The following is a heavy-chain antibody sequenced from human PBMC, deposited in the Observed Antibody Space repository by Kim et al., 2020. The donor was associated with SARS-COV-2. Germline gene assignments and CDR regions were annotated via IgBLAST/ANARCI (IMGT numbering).Heavy chain of an antibody. D-gene: IGHD2-8*01. CDR3: AAFSLPNSFD. CDR2: IRRKASDDTT. Sequence: GGSLRLSCAASGFTLSGKWMSWVRQAPGKGLEWLRHIRRKASDDTTDYAAPVQGRFSISKDDYKHTLYLQMNSLETKATSEYYCAAFSLPNSFD. V-gene: IGHV3-15*01. J-gene: IGHJ3*01. CDR1: GFTLSGKW.